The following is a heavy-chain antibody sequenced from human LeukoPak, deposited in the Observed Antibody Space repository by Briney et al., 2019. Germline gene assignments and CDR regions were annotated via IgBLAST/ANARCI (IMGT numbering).Heavy chain of an antibody. V-gene: IGHV1-69*04. CDR2: IIPMPGIA. D-gene: IGHD6-13*01. J-gene: IGHJ5*02. CDR3: AAQAYVAASGTRFYWFDP. CDR1: GGTFSTYA. Sequence: AASVKVSCKASGGTFSTYAISWVRHAPGQGLEWMGRIIPMPGIADYAQKFQGRVTITADKSTTTAYMELSSLRSEDTAVYYCAAQAYVAASGTRFYWFDPWGQGTLVTVSS.